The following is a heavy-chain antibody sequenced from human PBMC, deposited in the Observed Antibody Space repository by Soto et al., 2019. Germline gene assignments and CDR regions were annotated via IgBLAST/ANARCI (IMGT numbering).Heavy chain of an antibody. CDR1: GFTVSSNY. D-gene: IGHD3-10*01. J-gene: IGHJ4*02. Sequence: EVQLVESGGGLIQPGGSLRLSCAVSGFTVSSNYMSWVRQAPGKALEWVSVIYSGGSTYYADSVKGRFTISRDNSKSTLYLQMNSLRAEDTAVYYCARHITMDPLLVYWGQGTLVTVSS. V-gene: IGHV3-53*01. CDR2: IYSGGST. CDR3: ARHITMDPLLVY.